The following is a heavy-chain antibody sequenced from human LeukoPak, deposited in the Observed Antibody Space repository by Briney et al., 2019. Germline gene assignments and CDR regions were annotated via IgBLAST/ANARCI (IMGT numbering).Heavy chain of an antibody. D-gene: IGHD6-13*01. CDR3: VRTPGIAAYFDY. CDR2: ISFDGSNK. J-gene: IGHJ4*02. V-gene: IGHV3-30-3*01. CDR1: GFTFSSYV. Sequence: PGRSLRLSCAASGFTFSSYVMHWVRQAPGKGLEWVAVISFDGSNKYYADSVKGRFTISRDNSKNTLYLQMNSLRAEDTAVYYCVRTPGIAAYFDYWGQGTLVTVSS.